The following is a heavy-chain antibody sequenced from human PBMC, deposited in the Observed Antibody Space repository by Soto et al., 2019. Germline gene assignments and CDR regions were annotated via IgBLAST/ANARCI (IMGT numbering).Heavy chain of an antibody. CDR3: AGNYYDSSGYYYVDY. V-gene: IGHV1-2*02. D-gene: IGHD3-22*01. Sequence: ASVKVSCKASGYTFTDYYIHWVRQAPGQGLEWMGWINPNSGATNYAQKFQGRVTLTRDTPISTAYMELSRLRSDDTAVYYCAGNYYDSSGYYYVDYWGQGTLVTVSS. J-gene: IGHJ4*02. CDR2: INPNSGAT. CDR1: GYTFTDYY.